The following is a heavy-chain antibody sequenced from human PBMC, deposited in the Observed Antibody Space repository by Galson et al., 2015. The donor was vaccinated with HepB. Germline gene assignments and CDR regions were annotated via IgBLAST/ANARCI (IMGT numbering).Heavy chain of an antibody. V-gene: IGHV3-7*01. CDR1: GLTFSDYW. CDR2: INKDGNEE. J-gene: IGHJ4*02. CDR3: VTDYIGF. Sequence: SLRLSCATSGLTFSDYWMSWVRQTPGKGLEWVANINKDGNEEYYVDSVKGRFTISRDNAKNSLYLQMNSLRFEDTAVYSCVTDYIGFWGQGTLVTVSS.